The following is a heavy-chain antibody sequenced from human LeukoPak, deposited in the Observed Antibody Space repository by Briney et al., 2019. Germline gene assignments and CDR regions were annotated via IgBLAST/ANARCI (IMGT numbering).Heavy chain of an antibody. CDR2: ISGSGDNT. D-gene: IGHD2-15*01. V-gene: IGHV3-23*01. J-gene: IGHJ5*02. CDR3: ARDCPSGGSCYSWWP. Sequence: SGGSLRLSCEASGFTFSTYAMSWVRQAPGKGPEWVSAISGSGDNTYYADSVKGRFTISRDNSKNTLYLQVNSLIAEDTAVYYCARDCPSGGSCYSWWPWGQGTLVTVSS. CDR1: GFTFSTYA.